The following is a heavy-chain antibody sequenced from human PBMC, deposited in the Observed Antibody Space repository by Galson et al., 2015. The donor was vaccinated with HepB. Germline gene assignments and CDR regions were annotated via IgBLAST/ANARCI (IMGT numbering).Heavy chain of an antibody. Sequence: SLRLSCAASGFTFSSYSMNWVRQAPGKGLEWVSSISSSSSYIYYADSVKGRFTISRDNAKNSLYLQMNSLRAEDTAVYYCARDTWYYYGSGSYKGVDLPSGRYFDYWGQGTLVTVSS. D-gene: IGHD3-10*01. CDR2: ISSSSSYI. CDR3: ARDTWYYYGSGSYKGVDLPSGRYFDY. CDR1: GFTFSSYS. J-gene: IGHJ4*02. V-gene: IGHV3-21*01.